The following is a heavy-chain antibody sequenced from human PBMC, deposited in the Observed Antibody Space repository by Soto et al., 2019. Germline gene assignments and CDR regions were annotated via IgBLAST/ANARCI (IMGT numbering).Heavy chain of an antibody. J-gene: IGHJ5*02. CDR3: ARERGYCSGGSCYSALDRGWFDP. CDR2: ITPILGIA. CDR1: GRTFSSYT. Sequence: QIQLVQSGAEMKKPGSSVKVSCKASGRTFSSYTISCVRHAPGQGLEWLGRITPILGIANYAQKFQGRVTITEDKHTSTAYMERSSMRSAGTDVYYCARERGYCSGGSCYSALDRGWFDPWGQEKLVTVSS. D-gene: IGHD2-15*01. V-gene: IGHV1-69*08.